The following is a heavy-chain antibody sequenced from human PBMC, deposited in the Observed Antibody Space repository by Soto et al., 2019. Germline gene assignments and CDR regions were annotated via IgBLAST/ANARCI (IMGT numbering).Heavy chain of an antibody. V-gene: IGHV3-7*01. CDR1: GFTFSSYW. CDR2: IKQDGSEK. D-gene: IGHD6-13*01. CDR3: ARVDSGSSSWYYFDY. J-gene: IGHJ4*02. Sequence: GGSLRLSCAASGFTFSSYWMSWVRQAPGKGLEWVANIKQDGSEKYYVDSVKGRFTISRDNAKNSLYLQMNSLRAEDTAVYYCARVDSGSSSWYYFDYWGQGTLVTVSS.